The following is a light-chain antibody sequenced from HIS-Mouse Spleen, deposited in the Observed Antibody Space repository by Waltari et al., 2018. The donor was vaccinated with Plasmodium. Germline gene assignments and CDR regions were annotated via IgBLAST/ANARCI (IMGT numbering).Light chain of an antibody. Sequence: QSALTQPASVSGSPGQSITLSCPGTSIDAGRYHLVSWYQQHPGKAPKLMIYEGSKRPSGVSNRFSGSKSGNTASLTSSGLQAEDEADYYCCSYAGSSTYVFGTGTKVTVL. CDR3: CSYAGSSTYV. CDR1: SIDAGRYHL. J-gene: IGLJ1*01. CDR2: EGS. V-gene: IGLV2-23*01.